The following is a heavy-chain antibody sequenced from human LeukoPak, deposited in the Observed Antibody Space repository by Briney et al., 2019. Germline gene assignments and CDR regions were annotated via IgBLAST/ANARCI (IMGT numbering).Heavy chain of an antibody. CDR1: GFTFNNYG. Sequence: GGSLRLSCAASGFTFNNYGMSWVRQAPGKGLEWVSAISGGGVTTYYADSVKGRFTISRDNSKNTLYLQMNSLRAEDTAVYYCSKWKAIVLVPAARSPIDYWGQGTLVTVSS. V-gene: IGHV3-23*01. D-gene: IGHD2-2*01. CDR3: SKWKAIVLVPAARSPIDY. CDR2: ISGGGVTT. J-gene: IGHJ4*02.